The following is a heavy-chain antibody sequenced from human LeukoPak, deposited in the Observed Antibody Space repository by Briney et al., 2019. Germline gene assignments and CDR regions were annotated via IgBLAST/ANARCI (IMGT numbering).Heavy chain of an antibody. Sequence: GGSLRLSCAASGFTFSSYWMHWVRQAPGKGLVWVSRINSDGSTTNYADSVKGRFTIPRDNAKNTLFLQMNSLRAEDTAVYYCASLQNVPSYYYYYVMDVWGQGTTVTVSS. V-gene: IGHV3-74*01. CDR2: INSDGSTT. J-gene: IGHJ6*02. D-gene: IGHD2/OR15-2a*01. CDR1: GFTFSSYW. CDR3: ASLQNVPSYYYYYVMDV.